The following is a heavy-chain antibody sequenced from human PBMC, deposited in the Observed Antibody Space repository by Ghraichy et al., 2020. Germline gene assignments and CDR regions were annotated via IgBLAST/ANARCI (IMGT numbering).Heavy chain of an antibody. J-gene: IGHJ4*02. CDR1: GGTFSNYA. CDR2: IIPIFGTP. CDR3: ARDRADYGDYESPFDY. V-gene: IGHV1-69*06. D-gene: IGHD4-17*01. Sequence: SVKVSCKASGGTFSNYAISWVRQAPGQGLEWMGGIIPIFGTPNYAQKFQVRVTITADNSTSTAYMELSSLRSEDTAVYYCARDRADYGDYESPFDYWGQGTLVTVSS.